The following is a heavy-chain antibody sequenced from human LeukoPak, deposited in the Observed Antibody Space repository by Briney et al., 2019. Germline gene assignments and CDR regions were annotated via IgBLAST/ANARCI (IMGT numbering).Heavy chain of an antibody. CDR1: GYTFTGYY. D-gene: IGHD1-26*01. CDR3: ASPTYSGSYYAPFDY. J-gene: IGHJ4*02. V-gene: IGHV1-2*02. CDR2: INPNSGGI. Sequence: GASVKVSCKASGYTFTGYYMHWVRQAPGQGLEWMGWINPNSGGINYAQKFQGRVTMTRDTSISTAYMELSRLRSDDTAVYYCASPTYSGSYYAPFDYWGQGTLVTVSS.